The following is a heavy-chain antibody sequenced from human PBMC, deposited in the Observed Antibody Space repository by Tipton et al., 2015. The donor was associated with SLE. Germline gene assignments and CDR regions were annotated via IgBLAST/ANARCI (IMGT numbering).Heavy chain of an antibody. CDR3: ARAGGYFDFLYGMDV. J-gene: IGHJ6*02. D-gene: IGHD3-3*01. Sequence: TLSLTCAVSGDSVSNEFYSWGWVRQPAGKGLEWIGRVHVTGTSPYNPSLKSRVTLSLDKSKNQFTLSLISVTAADTAVYYCARAGGYFDFLYGMDVWGQGTTVTVSS. CDR1: GDSVSNEFYS. V-gene: IGHV4-61*02. CDR2: VHVTGTS.